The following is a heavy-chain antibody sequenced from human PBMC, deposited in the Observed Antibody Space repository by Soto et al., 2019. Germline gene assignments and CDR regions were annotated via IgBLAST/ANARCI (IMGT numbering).Heavy chain of an antibody. CDR3: ARGIRYFDWPDYFDY. V-gene: IGHV1-8*01. D-gene: IGHD3-9*01. Sequence: QVQLVQSGAEVKKPGASVKVSCQASGYTFTSYDINWVRQATGQGLERMGWMNPNSGNTGYAQKFQGRVTMTRNTSISTAYMELSSLRSEDTAVYYCARGIRYFDWPDYFDYWGQGTLVTVSS. J-gene: IGHJ4*02. CDR2: MNPNSGNT. CDR1: GYTFTSYD.